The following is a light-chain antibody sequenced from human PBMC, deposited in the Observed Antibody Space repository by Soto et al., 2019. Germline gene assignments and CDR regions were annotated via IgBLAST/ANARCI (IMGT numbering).Light chain of an antibody. V-gene: IGKV1-39*01. CDR2: VTS. CDR1: PNITKF. J-gene: IGKJ1*01. Sequence: DIQMTQSPASLSASVGDRVTVTCRPSPNITKFLNWYQEKPGQAPKVLIYVTSNLENGVPSRFSGSGSGTDFTLTISSLQPEDFATYYCQQTYSAPGTFGQGTRVEV. CDR3: QQTYSAPGT.